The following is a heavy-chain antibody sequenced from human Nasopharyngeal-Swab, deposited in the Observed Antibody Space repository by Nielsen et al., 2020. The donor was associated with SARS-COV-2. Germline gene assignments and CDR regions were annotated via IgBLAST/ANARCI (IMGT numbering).Heavy chain of an antibody. CDR3: AKDKNEQQLVDY. CDR2: ISGSGGST. Sequence: GGSLRLSCAASGFTFSSYAMSWVRQAPGKGLEWVSAISGSGGSTYYADSVKGRFTISRDNSKNSLYLQMNSLRTEDTALYYCAKDKNEQQLVDYWGQGTLVTVSS. D-gene: IGHD6-13*01. CDR1: GFTFSSYA. V-gene: IGHV3-23*01. J-gene: IGHJ4*02.